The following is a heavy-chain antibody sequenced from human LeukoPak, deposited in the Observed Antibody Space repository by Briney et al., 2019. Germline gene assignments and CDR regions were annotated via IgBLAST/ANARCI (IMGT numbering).Heavy chain of an antibody. CDR3: AKDSGSYYVGRAGPVDY. CDR1: GFTFSSYA. V-gene: IGHV3-23*01. J-gene: IGHJ4*02. D-gene: IGHD1-26*01. CDR2: ISGSRGST. Sequence: GGSLRLSCAAAGFTFSSYAMSWVRQAPGKGLEWVSAISGSRGSTYYADSVKGRFTISRDNSKNTLYLQMNSLRAEDTAVYYCAKDSGSYYVGRAGPVDYWGQGTLVTVSS.